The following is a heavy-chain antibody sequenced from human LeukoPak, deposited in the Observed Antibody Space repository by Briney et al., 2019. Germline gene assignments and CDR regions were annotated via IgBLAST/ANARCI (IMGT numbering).Heavy chain of an antibody. J-gene: IGHJ3*02. CDR1: GYTFTSYG. D-gene: IGHD2/OR15-2a*01. V-gene: IGHV1-18*01. CDR2: ISGYNGNT. CDR3: AREGTTAPAFDI. Sequence: ASVKVSCKASGYTFTSYGISWVRQAPGQGLEWMGWISGYNGNTNYAQNLQGRVTMTTDTSTSTAYMELRSLRSDDTAVYYCAREGTTAPAFDIWGQGTMVTVSS.